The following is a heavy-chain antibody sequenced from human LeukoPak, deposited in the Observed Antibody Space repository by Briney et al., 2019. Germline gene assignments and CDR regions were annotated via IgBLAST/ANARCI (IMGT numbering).Heavy chain of an antibody. CDR2: ISGSDGNT. CDR3: ARVRSGSSAGNYGMDV. J-gene: IGHJ6*02. CDR1: GFTFSAFG. D-gene: IGHD1-26*01. V-gene: IGHV3-23*01. Sequence: GGSLRLSCAASGFTFSAFGMNWVRQAPGKGLEWVSTISGSDGNTYYADSVKGRFTISRDIAKNTLYLQMKSLRAEDTAVYYCARVRSGSSAGNYGMDVWGQGTTVTVSS.